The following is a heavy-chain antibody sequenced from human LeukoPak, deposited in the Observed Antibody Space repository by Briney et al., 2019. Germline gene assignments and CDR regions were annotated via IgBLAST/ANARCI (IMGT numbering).Heavy chain of an antibody. CDR1: GGSISSSSYY. V-gene: IGHV4-39*01. CDR3: ARGFGESEYYYYGMDV. D-gene: IGHD3-10*01. J-gene: IGHJ6*02. Sequence: KASETLSLTCTASGGSISSSSYYWGWIRQPPGRGLDWIGTNYYAGGTYYNPSLKSRVTISVDTSKNQFSLRLSSVTAADTAVYYCARGFGESEYYYYGMDVWGQGTTVTVSS. CDR2: NYYAGGT.